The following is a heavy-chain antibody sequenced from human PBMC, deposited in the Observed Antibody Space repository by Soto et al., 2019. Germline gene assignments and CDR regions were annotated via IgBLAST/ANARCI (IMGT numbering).Heavy chain of an antibody. CDR1: GFPFSSYA. CDR3: ANRRGAGGHFDY. J-gene: IGHJ4*02. D-gene: IGHD2-15*01. V-gene: IGHV3-23*01. CDR2: VSIGGST. Sequence: VGSLRLSCAASGFPFSSYAMGWVRQGPGKGLEWVAGVSIGGSTDYADSVRGRFTISRDNSKNTLSLQMNSLTAEDTAVYFCANRRGAGGHFDYWGQGALVTVSS.